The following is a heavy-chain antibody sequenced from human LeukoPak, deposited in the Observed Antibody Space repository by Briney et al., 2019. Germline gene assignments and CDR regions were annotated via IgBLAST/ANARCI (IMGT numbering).Heavy chain of an antibody. CDR2: IKQDGSEK. Sequence: QSGGSLRLSCAASTFIFSNYWMSWVRQAPGKGLEGLANIKQDGSEKYYVDSVKGRFTTSRDNAKNSLYLQMNSLRAEDTAVYYCARDPSGWYYFDYWGQGTLVTVSS. CDR1: TFIFSNYW. CDR3: ARDPSGWYYFDY. V-gene: IGHV3-7*01. D-gene: IGHD6-19*01. J-gene: IGHJ4*02.